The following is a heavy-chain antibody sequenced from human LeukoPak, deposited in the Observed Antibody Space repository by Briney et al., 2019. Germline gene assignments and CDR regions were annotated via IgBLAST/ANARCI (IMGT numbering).Heavy chain of an antibody. D-gene: IGHD2-2*01. CDR1: GGSISSGSYY. CDR2: IYTSGST. Sequence: PSGTLSLTCTVSGGSISSGSYYWSWLRQPAGKGLEWIGRIYTSGSTNYNPSLKSRVTISVDTSKNQFSLKLSSVTAADTAVYYCARGVVPAAIHYWGQGTLVTVSS. V-gene: IGHV4-61*02. CDR3: ARGVVPAAIHY. J-gene: IGHJ4*02.